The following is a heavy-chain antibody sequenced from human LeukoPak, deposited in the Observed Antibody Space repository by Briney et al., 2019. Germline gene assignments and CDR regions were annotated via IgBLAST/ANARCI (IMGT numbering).Heavy chain of an antibody. CDR2: ISSSGSTI. D-gene: IGHD4-23*01. J-gene: IGHJ4*02. CDR3: ARQDPNTVVTDY. Sequence: GGSLRLSCAASGFTFSSYSMNWVRQAPGKGLEWVSYISSSGSTIYYADSVKGRFTISRDNAKNSLYLQMNSLRAEDTAVYYCARQDPNTVVTDYWGQGTLVTVSP. V-gene: IGHV3-48*04. CDR1: GFTFSSYS.